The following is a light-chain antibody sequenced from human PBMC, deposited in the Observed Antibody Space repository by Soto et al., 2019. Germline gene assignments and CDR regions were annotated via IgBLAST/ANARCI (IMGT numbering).Light chain of an antibody. CDR2: DVS. V-gene: IGLV2-14*03. CDR1: SGDVGAYNF. J-gene: IGLJ2*01. Sequence: QSALTQPASVSGSPGQSITIPCTGTSGDVGAYNFVSWYQQHPGKAPKLMIYDVSNRPSGVSNRFSGSKSGDTASLTISGLHDDDEAAYYCCSYTSSNTFVFGVGTKVTVL. CDR3: CSYTSSNTFV.